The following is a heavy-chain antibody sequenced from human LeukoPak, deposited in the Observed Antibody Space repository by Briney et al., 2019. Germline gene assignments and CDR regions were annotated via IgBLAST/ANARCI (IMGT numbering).Heavy chain of an antibody. CDR1: GNTFTGYY. CDR3: ARVTYYYDSSGFVGFDP. J-gene: IGHJ5*02. CDR2: INPNNGDT. Sequence: ASVKVSCKAYGNTFTGYYMHWVRQAPGQGLEWMGWINPNNGDTKNAKKFQGRVTMTRNTSISTAYMELSSLRSEDTAVYYCARVTYYYDSSGFVGFDPWGQGTLVTVSS. V-gene: IGHV1-2*02. D-gene: IGHD3-22*01.